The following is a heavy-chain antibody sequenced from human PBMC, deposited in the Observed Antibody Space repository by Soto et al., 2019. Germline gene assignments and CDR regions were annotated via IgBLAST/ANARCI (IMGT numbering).Heavy chain of an antibody. V-gene: IGHV1-46*03. J-gene: IGHJ4*02. CDR2: INPSGGST. D-gene: IGHD3-22*01. CDR1: GYTFTRYY. CDR3: ARVGGIVAYGTDD. Sequence: GASVKGSWQASGYTFTRYYMHWGRQAPGQRLEWMGIINPSGGSTSYAQKVQGRVTITKDTSTSTVHLELSSLRSEDTAVYYCARVGGIVAYGTDDWGQGTLVTVSS.